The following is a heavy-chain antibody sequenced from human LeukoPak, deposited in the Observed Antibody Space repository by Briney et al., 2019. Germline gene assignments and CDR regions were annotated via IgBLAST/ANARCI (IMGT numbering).Heavy chain of an antibody. CDR3: AKHSPGIQLWAHLFDC. J-gene: IGHJ4*02. D-gene: IGHD5-18*01. CDR1: GFTFSSYA. V-gene: IGHV3-23*01. Sequence: GGSLRLSCAASGFTFSSYAMSWVRQAPGKGLEWVSAISGSGGSTYYADSVKGRFTISRDNSKNTLYLQMNSLGAEDTAVYYCAKHSPGIQLWAHLFDCWGQGTLVTVSS. CDR2: ISGSGGST.